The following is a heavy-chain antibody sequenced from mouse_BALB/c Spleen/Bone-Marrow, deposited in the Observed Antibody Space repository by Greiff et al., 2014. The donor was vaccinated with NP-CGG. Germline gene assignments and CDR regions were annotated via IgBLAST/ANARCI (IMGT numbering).Heavy chain of an antibody. CDR3: ARDSSGYFDY. D-gene: IGHD3-1*01. Sequence: DVMLVESGGGLVKPGGSLKLSCAASGFTFSYYGMSWVRQSPEKRLEWVAEISSGGSYTYYPDTVTGRFTISRDNAKNTLYLEMSSLRSEETAMYYCARDSSGYFDYWGQGTTLTVSS. V-gene: IGHV5-9-4*01. CDR2: ISSGGSYT. CDR1: GFTFSYYG. J-gene: IGHJ2*01.